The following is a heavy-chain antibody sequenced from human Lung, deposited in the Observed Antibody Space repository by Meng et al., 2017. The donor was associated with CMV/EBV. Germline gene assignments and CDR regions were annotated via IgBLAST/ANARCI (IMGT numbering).Heavy chain of an antibody. CDR2: IDHSGST. J-gene: IGHJ4*02. V-gene: IGHV4-34*01. Sequence: SETLSLXXAVYGGSFSGYYWTWIRQPPRKGLEWIGEIDHSGSTNYNPSLKSRVTISVDTSKSQFSLRLSSVTAADTAIYYCARGGGYCSGTSCYNDYWGQRXLVTVSS. D-gene: IGHD2-2*02. CDR3: ARGGGYCSGTSCYNDY. CDR1: GGSFSGYY.